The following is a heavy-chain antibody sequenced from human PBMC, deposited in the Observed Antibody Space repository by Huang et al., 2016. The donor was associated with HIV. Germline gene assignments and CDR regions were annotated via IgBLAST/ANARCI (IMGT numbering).Heavy chain of an antibody. J-gene: IGHJ4*02. Sequence: QVQLVQSGAEVKKPGASVKVSCKASGYTFTSYGISWARQAPGQGLEWMGWISAYNGNTNYARKLQGRVTMTTDTSTSTAYMELRSLRSDDTAVYYCARDETYYYDSSGFDYWGQGTLVTVSS. D-gene: IGHD3-22*01. CDR2: ISAYNGNT. CDR1: GYTFTSYG. V-gene: IGHV1-18*01. CDR3: ARDETYYYDSSGFDY.